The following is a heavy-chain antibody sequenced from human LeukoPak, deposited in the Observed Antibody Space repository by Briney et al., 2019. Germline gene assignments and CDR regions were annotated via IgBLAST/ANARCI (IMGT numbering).Heavy chain of an antibody. CDR1: GGSISSGDYY. Sequence: SQTLSLTCTVSGGSISSGDYYWSWIRQPPGKGLEWIGYIYYSGSTYYNPSLKSRVTISVDTSKNQFSLKLSSVTAADTAVYYCARAPHYDYGDYYYYYGTDVWGQGTTVTVSS. CDR3: ARAPHYDYGDYYYYYGTDV. CDR2: IYYSGST. J-gene: IGHJ6*02. D-gene: IGHD4-17*01. V-gene: IGHV4-30-4*01.